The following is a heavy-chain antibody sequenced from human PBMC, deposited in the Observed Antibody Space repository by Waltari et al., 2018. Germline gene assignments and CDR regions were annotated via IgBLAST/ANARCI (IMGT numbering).Heavy chain of an antibody. Sequence: QVQLHQWGAGLLKPSETLSLTCAVYGGSFCASYWSWIRQPPGKGLEWIGEINHSGSTNYNPSLKSRVTISVDTSKNQFSLKLSSVTAADTAVYYCARERFLFFDYWGQGTLVTVSS. J-gene: IGHJ4*02. D-gene: IGHD3-3*01. CDR2: INHSGST. CDR3: ARERFLFFDY. V-gene: IGHV4-34*01. CDR1: GGSFCASY.